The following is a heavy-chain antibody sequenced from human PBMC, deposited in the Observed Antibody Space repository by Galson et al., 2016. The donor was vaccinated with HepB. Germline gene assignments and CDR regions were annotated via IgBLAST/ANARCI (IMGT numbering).Heavy chain of an antibody. CDR1: GFAFGNYI. CDR3: TRQETE. J-gene: IGHJ4*02. Sequence: SLRLSCAASGFAFGNYIMSWVRQAPGKGLEWVSSITGTSGRTYYADSVKGRFTISRDNFKNILYLQMSSLRAEDTAVYFCTRQETEWGQGTPVTVSS. CDR2: ITGTSGRT. V-gene: IGHV3-23*01.